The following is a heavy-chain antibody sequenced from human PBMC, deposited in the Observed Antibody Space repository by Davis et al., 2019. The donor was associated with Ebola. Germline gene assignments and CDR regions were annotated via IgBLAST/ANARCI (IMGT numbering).Heavy chain of an antibody. CDR2: IDPSDSYT. J-gene: IGHJ3*02. CDR1: GYSFTSYW. CDR3: ARPIAAAGTDRWTHAFDI. V-gene: IGHV5-10-1*01. D-gene: IGHD6-13*01. Sequence: GESLKIFCKGSGYSFTSYWISWVRQMPGKGLEWMGRIDPSDSYTNYSPSFQGHVTISADKSISTAYLQWSSLKASDTAMYYCARPIAAAGTDRWTHAFDIWGQGTMVTVSS.